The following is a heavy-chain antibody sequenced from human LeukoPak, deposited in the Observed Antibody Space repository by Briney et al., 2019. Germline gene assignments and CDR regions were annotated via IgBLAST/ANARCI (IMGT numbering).Heavy chain of an antibody. Sequence: PGGSLRLSCAASGFTFSSYAMSWVRQAPGKGLEWVSAISGSGGSTYYADSVKGRFAISRDNSKNTLYLQMNSLRAEDTAVYYCAKGGRYYGGFDPWGQGTLVTVSS. V-gene: IGHV3-23*01. CDR3: AKGGRYYGGFDP. CDR1: GFTFSSYA. D-gene: IGHD3-10*01. J-gene: IGHJ5*02. CDR2: ISGSGGST.